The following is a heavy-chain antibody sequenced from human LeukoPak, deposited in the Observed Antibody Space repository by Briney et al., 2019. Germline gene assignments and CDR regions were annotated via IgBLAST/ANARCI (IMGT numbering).Heavy chain of an antibody. CDR2: IGGGGGST. D-gene: IGHD3-10*01. J-gene: IGHJ4*02. CDR1: GFTLSHYA. CDR3: AKDTAIYGTGSYWDC. Sequence: GGSLRLSCSMSGFTLSHYAMSWVRQAPGKGLEWVSTIGGGGGSTYYPDSLKGRFTISRDNSKNTVYLQMNSLRAEDTAVYYCAKDTAIYGTGSYWDCWGQGTLVTVSS. V-gene: IGHV3-23*01.